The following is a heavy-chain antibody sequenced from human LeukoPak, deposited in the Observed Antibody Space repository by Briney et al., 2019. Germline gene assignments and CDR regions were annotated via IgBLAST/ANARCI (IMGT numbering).Heavy chain of an antibody. D-gene: IGHD6-13*01. Sequence: SQTLSLTCAISGDSVSNNYAAWNWIRQSPSRGLEWLGRTYYRSKWYNDYAVSVKSRITIKPDTSKNQFSLQLNSVTPEDTAVYYCARVDRAISTTGTLGDWGQGTLVTVPS. V-gene: IGHV6-1*01. CDR3: ARVDRAISTTGTLGD. CDR2: TYYRSKWYN. J-gene: IGHJ4*02. CDR1: GDSVSNNYAA.